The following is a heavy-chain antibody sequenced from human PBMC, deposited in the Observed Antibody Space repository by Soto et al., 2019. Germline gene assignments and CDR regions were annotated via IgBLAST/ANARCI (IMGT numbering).Heavy chain of an antibody. D-gene: IGHD3-22*01. J-gene: IGHJ3*02. Sequence: SETLSLTCTVSGGSISSGGYYWSWIRQHPGKGLEWIGYIYYSGSTYYNPSLKSRVTISVDTSKNQFSLKLSSVTAADTAVYYCARLVILLSEGDRKKRFDIWGQGTMVTVSS. CDR3: ARLVILLSEGDRKKRFDI. V-gene: IGHV4-31*03. CDR1: GGSISSGGYY. CDR2: IYYSGST.